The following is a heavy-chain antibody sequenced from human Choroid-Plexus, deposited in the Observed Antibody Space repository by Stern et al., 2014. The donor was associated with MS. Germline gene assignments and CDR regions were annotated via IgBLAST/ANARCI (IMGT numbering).Heavy chain of an antibody. Sequence: VQLVESGGGVVQPGRPLRLSCVASGFPFGSCARHWVRQAPGTGLGGGGGVSYDGSNKYYADSVKGRFTISRDNSQNTLYMQMSSLRPEDTAVYYCAKDRQYLTYFFDHWGQGSLVTVSS. J-gene: IGHJ5*02. V-gene: IGHV3-30*18. CDR1: GFPFGSCA. D-gene: IGHD2/OR15-2a*01. CDR3: AKDRQYLTYFFDH. CDR2: VSYDGSNK.